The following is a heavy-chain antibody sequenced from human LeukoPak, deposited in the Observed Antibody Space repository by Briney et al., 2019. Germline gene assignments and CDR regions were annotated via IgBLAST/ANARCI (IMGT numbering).Heavy chain of an antibody. Sequence: SETLSLTCTVSGGSISSYYWSWIRQPPGKGLEWIGYIYYSGSTNYNPSLKSRVTISVDTSKNQFSLKLSSVTAADTAVYYCARLTIYRGRDYWGQGTLVTVSS. J-gene: IGHJ4*02. CDR1: GGSISSYY. CDR3: ARLTIYRGRDY. V-gene: IGHV4-59*08. D-gene: IGHD3-3*01. CDR2: IYYSGST.